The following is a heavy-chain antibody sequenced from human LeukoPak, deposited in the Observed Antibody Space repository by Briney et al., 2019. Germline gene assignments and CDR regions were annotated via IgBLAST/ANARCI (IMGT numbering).Heavy chain of an antibody. D-gene: IGHD2-2*01. CDR2: ISTYNGNT. J-gene: IGHJ4*02. V-gene: IGHV1-18*01. CDR1: GYTFTSCG. CDR3: ARDQAYCSIITCLFDY. Sequence: ASVKVSCKASGYTFTSCGISWVRQAPGQGLEWMGWISTYNGNTNYAQKLRGRVTMTTDTSTSTAYMELRSLRSDNTAVYYCARDQAYCSIITCLFDYWGQGTLVTVSS.